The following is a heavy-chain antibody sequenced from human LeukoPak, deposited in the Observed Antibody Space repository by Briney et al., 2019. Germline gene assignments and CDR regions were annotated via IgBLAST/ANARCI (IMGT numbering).Heavy chain of an antibody. Sequence: ASVKVSCKASGGTFSSYAISWVRQAPGQGLEWMGRIIPILGIADYAQKFQGRVTMTRDTSTSTVYMELSSLRSEDTAVYYCAREDSSGPYNWFDPWGQGTLVTVSS. J-gene: IGHJ5*02. D-gene: IGHD3-22*01. CDR2: IIPILGIA. CDR3: AREDSSGPYNWFDP. V-gene: IGHV1-69*04. CDR1: GGTFSSYA.